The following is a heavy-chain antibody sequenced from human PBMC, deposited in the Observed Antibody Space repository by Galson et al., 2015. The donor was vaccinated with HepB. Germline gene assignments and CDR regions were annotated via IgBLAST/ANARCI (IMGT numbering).Heavy chain of an antibody. D-gene: IGHD3-9*01. CDR2: IKQDGSEE. CDR3: ARAQEDTGYRASDY. CDR1: GFTFTKHW. J-gene: IGHJ4*02. V-gene: IGHV3-7*01. Sequence: SLRLSCAASGFTFTKHWMTWVRQAPGKGLEWVASIKQDGSEEYYLDSVRGRFTISRDNAKNSHYLQMNSLRVEDTAVYYCARAQEDTGYRASDYWGQGTLVTVSS.